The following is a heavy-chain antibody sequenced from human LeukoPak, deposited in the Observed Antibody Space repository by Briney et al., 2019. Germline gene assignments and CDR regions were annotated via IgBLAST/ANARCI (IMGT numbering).Heavy chain of an antibody. Sequence: NSSETLSLTCTVSGGSIRSSYYYWGWIRQPPGKGLEWIGYIYHSGSTYYNPSPKSRVTISVDRSKNQFSLKLSSVTAADTAVYYCARAHYNWNYGPRSLAFDIWGQGTMVTVSS. J-gene: IGHJ3*02. CDR1: GGSIRSSYYY. CDR2: IYHSGST. V-gene: IGHV4-30-2*01. CDR3: ARAHYNWNYGPRSLAFDI. D-gene: IGHD1-7*01.